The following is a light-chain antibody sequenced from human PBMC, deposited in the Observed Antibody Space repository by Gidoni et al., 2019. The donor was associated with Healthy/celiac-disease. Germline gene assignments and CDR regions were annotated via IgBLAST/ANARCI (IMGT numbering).Light chain of an antibody. CDR3: QQYNNWQT. V-gene: IGKV3-15*01. Sequence: EIVMTQSPATLSVSPGERATLSCRASQSVSSNLAWYQQKPGQAPRLLIYGASTRATGITARVSGSGSGTEFTLTISSLQSEDFAVYYCQQYNNWQTFXQXTKLEIK. CDR2: GAS. CDR1: QSVSSN. J-gene: IGKJ2*01.